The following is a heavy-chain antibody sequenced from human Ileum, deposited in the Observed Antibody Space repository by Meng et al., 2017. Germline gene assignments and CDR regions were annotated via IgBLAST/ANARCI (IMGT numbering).Heavy chain of an antibody. Sequence: QVHFVHAGAEVKKPEASVHVPCKASGYTFSNYAMNWVRQAPGKRLEWMGWINAGNGDTKYSQKFQGRVTITRDTSASTGYMELSSLRSEDTAVYYCARFSSGYFFGYWGQGTLVTVSS. D-gene: IGHD3-22*01. CDR1: GYTFSNYA. V-gene: IGHV1-3*01. CDR3: ARFSSGYFFGY. J-gene: IGHJ4*02. CDR2: INAGNGDT.